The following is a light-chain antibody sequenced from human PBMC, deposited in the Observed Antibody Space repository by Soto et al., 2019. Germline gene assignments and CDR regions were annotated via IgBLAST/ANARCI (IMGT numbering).Light chain of an antibody. Sequence: EIVLTQSPGTLSLSPGERATLSCRASQSVSSSYLAWYQQKPGQAPRLLIYGASSRATGIPDRFSGSGSGTDCTITISRLEPEDFTVYYCQQYGISPFTFGPGTKVDV. V-gene: IGKV3-20*01. CDR1: QSVSSSY. CDR3: QQYGISPFT. J-gene: IGKJ3*01. CDR2: GAS.